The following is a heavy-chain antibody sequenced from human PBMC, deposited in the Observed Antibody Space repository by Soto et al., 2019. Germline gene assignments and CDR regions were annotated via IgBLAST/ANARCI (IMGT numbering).Heavy chain of an antibody. Sequence: GGSLRLSCAASGFTFSTYSMNWVRQAPGKGLEWVSYISSSSSTIYYADSVKGRFTISRDNAKNSLYLQMNSLRDEDTAVYYCARGRGDIVGTTIRYFFDYWGQGTLVTVSS. D-gene: IGHD1-26*01. J-gene: IGHJ4*02. CDR2: ISSSSSTI. CDR3: ARGRGDIVGTTIRYFFDY. CDR1: GFTFSTYS. V-gene: IGHV3-48*02.